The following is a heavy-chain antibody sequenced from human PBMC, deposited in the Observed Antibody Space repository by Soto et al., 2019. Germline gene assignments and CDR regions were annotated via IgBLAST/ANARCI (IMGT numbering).Heavy chain of an antibody. J-gene: IGHJ5*02. CDR1: GGTFSSYA. V-gene: IGHV1-69*13. CDR3: ARESPNSSGWYGGGWFDP. D-gene: IGHD6-19*01. CDR2: IIPIFGTA. Sequence: GASVKVSCKASGGTFSSYAISWVRQAPGQGLEWMGGIIPIFGTANYAQKFQGRVTITADESTSTAYMELSSLRSEDTAVYYCARESPNSSGWYGGGWFDPWGQGTLVTV.